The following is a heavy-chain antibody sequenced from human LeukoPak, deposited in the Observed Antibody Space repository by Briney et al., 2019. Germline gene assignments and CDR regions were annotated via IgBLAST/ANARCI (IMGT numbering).Heavy chain of an antibody. J-gene: IGHJ4*02. CDR3: VREDTPATANY. V-gene: IGHV3-23*01. CDR2: ISGGGDIT. Sequence: GGSLRLSCVASGITFSNYAVSWVRQTPGKGLEWVSAISGGGDITYYADSVTGRFTISRDNSKDTLFLQTHSLRPGDTAVYYCVREDTPATANYWGQGTLVTISS. CDR1: GITFSNYA. D-gene: IGHD2-21*02.